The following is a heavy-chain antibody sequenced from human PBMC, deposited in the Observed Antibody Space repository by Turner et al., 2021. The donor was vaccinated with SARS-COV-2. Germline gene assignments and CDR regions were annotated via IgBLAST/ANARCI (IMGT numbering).Heavy chain of an antibody. CDR3: ARDRSITVTTIGIDY. CDR1: GFTFSSYE. J-gene: IGHJ4*02. CDR2: ISSSGSTI. Sequence: EVQLVESGGGLVQPGGALRLPCAASGFTFSSYEMMWVRQAPGTGMEWVSYISSSGSTIYYADSVKGGFTISRDNAKNSMYLQMNSLRAEDTAVYYCARDRSITVTTIGIDYWGQGTLVTVSS. D-gene: IGHD4-17*01. V-gene: IGHV3-48*03.